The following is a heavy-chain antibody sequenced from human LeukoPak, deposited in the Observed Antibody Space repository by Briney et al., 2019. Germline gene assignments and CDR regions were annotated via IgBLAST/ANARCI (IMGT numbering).Heavy chain of an antibody. V-gene: IGHV3-30-3*01. Sequence: GGSLRLSCAASGFTFSSYAMHWVRQAPGKGLEWVAVISYDGSNKYYADSVKGRFTISRDNSKNTLYLQMNSLRAEDTAVYYRARDIVATISPGGFDYWGQGTLVTVSS. D-gene: IGHD5-12*01. J-gene: IGHJ4*02. CDR2: ISYDGSNK. CDR1: GFTFSSYA. CDR3: ARDIVATISPGGFDY.